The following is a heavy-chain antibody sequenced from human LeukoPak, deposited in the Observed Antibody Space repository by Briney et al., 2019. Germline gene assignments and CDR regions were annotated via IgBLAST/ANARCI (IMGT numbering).Heavy chain of an antibody. Sequence: GGSLRLSCAASGFTFSSYSMNWVRQAPGKGLEWVSSISSSSSYIYYADSVKGRFTISRDSAKNSLYLQMNSLRAEDTAVYYCARIGPMLAYCGGDCLDFDYWGQGTLVTVSS. V-gene: IGHV3-21*01. CDR3: ARIGPMLAYCGGDCLDFDY. CDR2: ISSSSSYI. CDR1: GFTFSSYS. J-gene: IGHJ4*02. D-gene: IGHD2-21*02.